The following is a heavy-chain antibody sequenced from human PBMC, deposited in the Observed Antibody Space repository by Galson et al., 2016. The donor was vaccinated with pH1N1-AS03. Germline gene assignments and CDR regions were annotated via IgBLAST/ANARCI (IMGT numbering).Heavy chain of an antibody. CDR3: ARSTHVNEGLDF. CDR1: GFSLTSPGVC. D-gene: IGHD2-8*01. J-gene: IGHJ4*02. CDR2: IFLDGET. Sequence: PALVKPTQTLTLACSFSGFSLTSPGVCVTWVRQPPGKALEWLALIFLDGETRYRPSLRGRLTITKDTSKNQVVLTMTNMDPVDTATYYCARSTHVNEGLDFWGQGTLVTVSS. V-gene: IGHV2-5*08.